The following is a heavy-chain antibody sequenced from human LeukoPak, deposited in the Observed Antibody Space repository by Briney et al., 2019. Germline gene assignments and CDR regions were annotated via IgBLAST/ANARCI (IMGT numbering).Heavy chain of an antibody. Sequence: ASVKVSCKASGGTFSSYAISWVRQAPGQGLEWMGRIIPIFGTANYAQKFQGRVTITTDESTSTAYMELSSLRSEDTAVYYCARAFGYSSGWYSDYWGQGTLVTVSS. D-gene: IGHD6-19*01. J-gene: IGHJ4*02. CDR1: GGTFSSYA. CDR3: ARAFGYSSGWYSDY. V-gene: IGHV1-69*05. CDR2: IIPIFGTA.